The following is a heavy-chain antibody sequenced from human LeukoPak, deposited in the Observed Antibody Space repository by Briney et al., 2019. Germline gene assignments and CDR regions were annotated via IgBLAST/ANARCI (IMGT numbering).Heavy chain of an antibody. CDR1: GFTFSSYS. J-gene: IGHJ4*02. CDR3: ARDDFWSGLTDY. V-gene: IGHV3-21*01. CDR2: ISSSSSYI. D-gene: IGHD3-3*01. Sequence: PGGSLRLSCAASGFTFSSYSMNWVRQAPGKGLEWVSSISSSSSYIYYADSVKGRFTISRDNAKNSLYLQMNSLRAEDTAVYYCARDDFWSGLTDYWGQGTLVTVSS.